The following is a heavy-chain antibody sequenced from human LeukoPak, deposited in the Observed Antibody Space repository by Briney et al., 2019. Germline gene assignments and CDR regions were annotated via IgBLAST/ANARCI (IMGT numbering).Heavy chain of an antibody. CDR1: GGSFSGYY. CDR2: INHSGST. CDR3: ARGCRYYDFWSRYYNWFDP. Sequence: KPSETLSLTCAVYGGSFSGYYWSWIRQPPGKGLEWIGEINHSGSTNYNPSLKSRVTISVDTSKNQFSLKLSSVTAADTAVYYCARGCRYYDFWSRYYNWFDPWGQGTLVTVSS. D-gene: IGHD3-3*01. J-gene: IGHJ5*02. V-gene: IGHV4-34*01.